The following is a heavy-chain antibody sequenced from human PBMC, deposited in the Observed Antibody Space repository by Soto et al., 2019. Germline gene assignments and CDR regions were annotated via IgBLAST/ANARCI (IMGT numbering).Heavy chain of an antibody. Sequence: QVQLVESGGGVVQPGRSLRLSCAASGFTFSSYGMHWVRQAPGKGLEWVAVISYDGSNKYYADSVKGRFTISRDNSKNTLYLQMNSLRAEDTAVYYCAKEDSYGYFDYWGQGTLVTVSS. V-gene: IGHV3-30*18. D-gene: IGHD5-18*01. CDR2: ISYDGSNK. J-gene: IGHJ4*02. CDR1: GFTFSSYG. CDR3: AKEDSYGYFDY.